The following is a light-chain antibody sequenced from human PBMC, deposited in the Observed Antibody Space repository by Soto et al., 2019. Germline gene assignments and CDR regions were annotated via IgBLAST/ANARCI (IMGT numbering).Light chain of an antibody. CDR2: YDS. J-gene: IGLJ2*01. Sequence: SYELTQPPSMSVAPGKTARITCRGNNIGSKSVRWYQQKPGQAPVLVIYYDSDRPSGIPERFSGSNSGNTATLTISRVEAGDEADYYCQVWDSSSDHVVFGGGTKLTVL. CDR1: NIGSKS. CDR3: QVWDSSSDHVV. V-gene: IGLV3-21*01.